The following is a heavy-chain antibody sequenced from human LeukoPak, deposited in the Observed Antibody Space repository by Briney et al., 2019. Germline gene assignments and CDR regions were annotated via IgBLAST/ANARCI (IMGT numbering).Heavy chain of an antibody. CDR3: ARGPQRGAAANYYGMDV. CDR2: ISSSSSYI. D-gene: IGHD2-2*01. Sequence: GGSLRLSCAASGFTFSSYSMNWVRQAPGKGLEWVSSISSSSSYIYYADSVKGRFTISRDNAKSTLYLQMNSLRAEDTAVYYCARGPQRGAAANYYGMDVWGQGTTVTVSS. V-gene: IGHV3-21*01. J-gene: IGHJ6*02. CDR1: GFTFSSYS.